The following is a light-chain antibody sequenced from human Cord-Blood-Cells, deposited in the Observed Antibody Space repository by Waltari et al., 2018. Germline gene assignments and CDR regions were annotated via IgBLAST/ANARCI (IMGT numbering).Light chain of an antibody. V-gene: IGKV3-15*01. CDR3: QQYNNWPPLT. CDR2: GAS. CDR1: QSVSSN. J-gene: IGKJ4*01. Sequence: EIVMTQSPATLSVSPGERATLSCRASQSVSSNLPWYQQKPGQAPRLLIYGASTRATGIPARFSGSGSGTEFTLTISSLQSKDFAVYYCQQYNNWPPLTFGGGTKVEIK.